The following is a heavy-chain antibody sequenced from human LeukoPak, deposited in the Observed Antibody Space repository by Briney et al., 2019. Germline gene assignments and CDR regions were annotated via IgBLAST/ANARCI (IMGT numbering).Heavy chain of an antibody. CDR2: ISGSGGST. CDR3: ANFGSGSYVGGFDY. Sequence: GGSLRFSGPASGLTLATYAMSWFRKPPGKGLRWASAISGSGGSTYYADSVKGRFTISRDNSKNTLYLQMNSLRAEDTAVYYCANFGSGSYVGGFDYWGQGTLVTVSS. CDR1: GLTLATYA. D-gene: IGHD3-10*01. J-gene: IGHJ4*02. V-gene: IGHV3-23*01.